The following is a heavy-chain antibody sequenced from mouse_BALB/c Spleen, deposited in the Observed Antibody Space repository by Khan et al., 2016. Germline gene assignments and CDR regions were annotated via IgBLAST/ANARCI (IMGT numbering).Heavy chain of an antibody. V-gene: IGHV9-1*02. D-gene: IGHD2-2*01. J-gene: IGHJ1*01. CDR3: ARGAMVTTGWYFDV. CDR1: GYTFTNSG. Sequence: QIQLVQSGPELKKPGETVKISCKASGYTFTNSGMNWVKQAPGKGLKWVGWINTYTGEPTYADDFKGRFAFSLETSASPAYLQINNLKNEDMTTYFCARGAMVTTGWYFDVWGAWTTVTVSS. CDR2: INTYTGEP.